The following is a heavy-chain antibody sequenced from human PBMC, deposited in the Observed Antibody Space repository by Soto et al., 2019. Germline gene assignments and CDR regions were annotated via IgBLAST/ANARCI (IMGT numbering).Heavy chain of an antibody. CDR2: INHSGST. CDR3: ARDGVTAIFQH. CDR1: GGSFIGYY. V-gene: IGHV4-34*01. Sequence: SETLSLTCTVYGGSFIGYYWSWIRQPPGKGLEWIGEINHSGSTNYNPSLKSRVTISVDTSKNQFSLKLSSVTAADTAVYYCARDGVTAIFQHWGQGTLVTVSS. D-gene: IGHD2-21*02. J-gene: IGHJ1*01.